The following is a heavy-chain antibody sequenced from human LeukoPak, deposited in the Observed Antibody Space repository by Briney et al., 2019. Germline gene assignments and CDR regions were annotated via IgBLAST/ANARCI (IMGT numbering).Heavy chain of an antibody. CDR3: ARLCSGGDCYHSHDY. CDR2: INHSGST. V-gene: IGHV4-34*01. CDR1: GGSFSGYY. J-gene: IGHJ4*02. Sequence: SETLSLTCAVYGGSFSGYYWSWIRQPPGKGLEWIGEINHSGSTNYNPSPKSRVTISVDTSKNQFSLKLSSVTAADTAVYYCARLCSGGDCYHSHDYWGQGTLVTVSS. D-gene: IGHD2-21*02.